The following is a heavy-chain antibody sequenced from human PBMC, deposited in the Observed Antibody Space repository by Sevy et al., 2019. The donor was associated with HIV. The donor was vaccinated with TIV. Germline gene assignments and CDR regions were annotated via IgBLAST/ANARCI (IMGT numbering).Heavy chain of an antibody. D-gene: IGHD2-8*01. V-gene: IGHV3-23*01. CDR2: LSFGCGEI. J-gene: IGHJ4*02. CDR3: AREGCTKPHDY. CDR1: GFTFSKYS. Sequence: GGSLRLSCAASGFTFSKYSMSWVRQPPGKGLEWVSTLSFGCGEINYADSVKGRFTISRDNSKSSVYLQMNNLRPEDTVVYYCAREGCTKPHDYWGQGTVVTVSS.